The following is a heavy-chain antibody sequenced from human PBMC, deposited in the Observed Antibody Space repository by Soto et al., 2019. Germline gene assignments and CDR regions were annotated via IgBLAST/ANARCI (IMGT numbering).Heavy chain of an antibody. CDR3: ARSGDSFGFTDY. D-gene: IGHD5-18*01. V-gene: IGHV4-59*01. CDR2: VFYKGNT. J-gene: IGHJ4*02. Sequence: WIWIRQPPGKGLEWIGYVFYKGNTNYNPSLKSRVTISVDTSANQFSLRLSSVTAADTAVYYCARSGDSFGFTDYWGQGTLVTVSS.